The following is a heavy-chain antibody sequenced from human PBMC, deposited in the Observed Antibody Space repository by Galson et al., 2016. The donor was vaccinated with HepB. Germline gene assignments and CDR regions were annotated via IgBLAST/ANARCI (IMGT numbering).Heavy chain of an antibody. Sequence: SLRLSCAASGFSFGTYAIHWVRQAPGKGLEWLAVISYDGTKRHYAESVKGRFTVSRDNSKNVLFLEMNSLRPDDTSVYYCARDQGATMTKYFFFFLDVWGPGTSVTVS. CDR3: ARDQGATMTKYFFFFLDV. J-gene: IGHJ6*02. CDR2: ISYDGTKR. V-gene: IGHV3-30*04. CDR1: GFSFGTYA. D-gene: IGHD5-12*01.